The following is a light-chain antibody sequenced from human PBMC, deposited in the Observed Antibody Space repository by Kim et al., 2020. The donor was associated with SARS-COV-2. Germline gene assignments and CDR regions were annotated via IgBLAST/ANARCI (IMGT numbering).Light chain of an antibody. CDR3: QQYNNWPPLT. Sequence: EIVMTQSPATLSVSPGERATLSCRASQSVSSNLAWYQQKPGQAPRLLIYGASTRATGIPARFSGSGSGTEFTLTISSLQSEDFAVCYCQQYNNWPPLTFGGGTKLEI. CDR1: QSVSSN. V-gene: IGKV3-15*01. J-gene: IGKJ4*01. CDR2: GAS.